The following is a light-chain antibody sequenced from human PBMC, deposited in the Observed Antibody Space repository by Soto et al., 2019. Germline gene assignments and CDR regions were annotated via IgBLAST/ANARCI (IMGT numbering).Light chain of an antibody. CDR2: EVS. CDR3: SSYTSSSTLV. J-gene: IGLJ1*01. V-gene: IGLV2-14*01. Sequence: QSALTQPASVSGSPGQSITISCTGTSSDVGGYNYVSWYQQHPGKAPKLMISEVSNRPSGVSNRFSGSKSGNTASLTISGLQAEDEADYDCSSYTSSSTLVFGTGTKLTVL. CDR1: SSDVGGYNY.